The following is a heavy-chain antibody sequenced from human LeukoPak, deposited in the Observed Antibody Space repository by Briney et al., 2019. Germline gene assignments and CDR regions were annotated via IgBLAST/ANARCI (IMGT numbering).Heavy chain of an antibody. CDR3: AREGYYYMDV. Sequence: GGSLRLSCAASGFTFSSYEMNWVRQAPGKGLEWVSYISSSGSTIYYADSVKGRFTISRDNAKNSLYLQMNSLRVEDTAVYYCAREGYYYMDVWGKGTTVTISS. CDR2: ISSSGSTI. V-gene: IGHV3-48*03. J-gene: IGHJ6*03. CDR1: GFTFSSYE.